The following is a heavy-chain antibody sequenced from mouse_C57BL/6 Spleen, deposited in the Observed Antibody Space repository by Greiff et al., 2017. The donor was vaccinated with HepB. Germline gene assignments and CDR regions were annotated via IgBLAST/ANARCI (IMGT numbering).Heavy chain of an antibody. CDR1: GYTFTDYE. CDR3: TREDDGYSAWFAY. Sequence: VQLQQSGAELVRPGASVTLSCKASGYTFTDYEMHWVKQTPVHGLEWIGAIDPETGGTAYNQKFKGKAILTADKSSSTAYMELRSLTSEDSAVYYCTREDDGYSAWFAYWGQGTLVTVSA. J-gene: IGHJ3*01. D-gene: IGHD2-3*01. CDR2: IDPETGGT. V-gene: IGHV1-15*01.